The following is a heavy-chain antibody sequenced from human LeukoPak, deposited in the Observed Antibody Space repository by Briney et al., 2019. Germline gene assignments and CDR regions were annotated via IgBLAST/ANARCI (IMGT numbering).Heavy chain of an antibody. Sequence: GGALRLYCAASGFTFSNYAREWVRQAPGKGLEWVALISYDGKHKFFADSMKGRFTTSTANSKNTLYLQMNSLRAEYTAVYYCAREDDDSNGIDVWGHGTTVTVS. CDR2: ISYDGKHK. CDR3: AREDDDSNGIDV. J-gene: IGHJ6*02. D-gene: IGHD4-11*01. CDR1: GFTFSNYA. V-gene: IGHV3-30*04.